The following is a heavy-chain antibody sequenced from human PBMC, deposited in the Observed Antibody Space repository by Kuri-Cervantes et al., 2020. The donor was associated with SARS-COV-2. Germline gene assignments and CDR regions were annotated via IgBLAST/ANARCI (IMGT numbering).Heavy chain of an antibody. Sequence: SETLSLTCTVSGGSISSYYWSWIRQPPGKGLEWIGYIYYSGSTNYNPSLKSRVTISVDTSKNQFSLKLSSATAADTAVYYCAREGYCSGGSCFDYWGQGTLVTVSS. CDR2: IYYSGST. CDR3: AREGYCSGGSCFDY. CDR1: GGSISSYY. D-gene: IGHD2-15*01. J-gene: IGHJ4*02. V-gene: IGHV4-59*01.